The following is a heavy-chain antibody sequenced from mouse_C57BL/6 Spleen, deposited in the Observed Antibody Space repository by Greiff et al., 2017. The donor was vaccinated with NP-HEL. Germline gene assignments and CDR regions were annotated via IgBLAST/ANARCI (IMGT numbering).Heavy chain of an antibody. Sequence: VQLQQSGAELVKPGASVKISCKASGYAFSSYWMNWVKQRPGKGLEWIGQIYPGDGDTNYNGKFKGKATLTADKSSSTAYMQLSSLTSEDSAVYFCGRHYGSSYYYAMDYWGQGTSVTVSS. J-gene: IGHJ4*01. CDR3: GRHYGSSYYYAMDY. CDR2: IYPGDGDT. CDR1: GYAFSSYW. V-gene: IGHV1-80*01. D-gene: IGHD1-1*01.